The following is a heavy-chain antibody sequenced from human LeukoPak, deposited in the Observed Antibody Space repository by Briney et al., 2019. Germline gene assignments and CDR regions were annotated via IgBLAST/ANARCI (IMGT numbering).Heavy chain of an antibody. CDR3: ARDVEYSGSYSDY. D-gene: IGHD1-26*01. Sequence: PGGSLRLSCAASGFTFSSYEMNWVRQAPGKGLEWVSYISSSGLTIDYADSVKGRFTISRDNAKNSLYLQMNSLRAEDTAVYYCARDVEYSGSYSDYWGQGTLVTVSS. J-gene: IGHJ4*02. CDR2: ISSSGLTI. V-gene: IGHV3-48*03. CDR1: GFTFSSYE.